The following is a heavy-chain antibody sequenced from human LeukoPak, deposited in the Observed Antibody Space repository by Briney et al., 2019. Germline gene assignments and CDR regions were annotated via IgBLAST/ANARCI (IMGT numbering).Heavy chain of an antibody. J-gene: IGHJ4*02. CDR2: INPSGGST. V-gene: IGHV1-46*01. CDR1: GYTFTSYY. Sequence: ASVKVSCKASGYTFTSYYMHWVRQAPGQGLEWMGIINPSGGSTSYAQKFQGRVTMTRDTSTSTVYMELSSLRSEDTAVHYCARGDPITFFGGFNIPTLDYGGQGTLVTVSS. CDR3: ARGDPITFFGGFNIPTLDY. D-gene: IGHD3-3*01.